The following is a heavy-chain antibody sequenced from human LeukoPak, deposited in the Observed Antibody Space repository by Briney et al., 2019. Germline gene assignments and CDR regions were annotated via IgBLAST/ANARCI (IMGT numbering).Heavy chain of an antibody. V-gene: IGHV3-30*03. CDR1: GFTFSSSA. Sequence: PGGSLRLSCAASGFTFSSSAMSWVRQAPGKGLEWVAVISYDGSKKYYADSVKGRFTISRDNSKNTLYLQMNSLRAEDTAVYYCARSEYGYGADAFDIWGQGTMVTVSS. D-gene: IGHD5-18*01. J-gene: IGHJ3*02. CDR3: ARSEYGYGADAFDI. CDR2: ISYDGSKK.